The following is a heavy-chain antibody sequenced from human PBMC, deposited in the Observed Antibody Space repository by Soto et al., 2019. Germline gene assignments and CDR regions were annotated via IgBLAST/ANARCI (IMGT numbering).Heavy chain of an antibody. CDR2: IYWDDDE. Sequence: QITLKESGPTLVKPTQTLTLTCSFSGFSLTTDGEGVGWVRQTPGEALEWLALIYWDDDERYSPSLKTRLTITKDTSKNQVVLIMTNMAPMDTATYYCAHSRNLITEDAQVGDFDSWGQGTLVPSPQ. D-gene: IGHD3-10*01. CDR3: AHSRNLITEDAQVGDFDS. V-gene: IGHV2-5*02. J-gene: IGHJ4*02. CDR1: GFSLTTDGEG.